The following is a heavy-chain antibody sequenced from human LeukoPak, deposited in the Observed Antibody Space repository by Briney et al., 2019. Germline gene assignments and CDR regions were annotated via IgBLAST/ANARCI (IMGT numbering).Heavy chain of an antibody. CDR3: AKFFTGEYVRAFDV. CDR2: ISYGGSNK. Sequence: AGGSLRLSCAASGFTFSSYAMHWVRQAPGKGLEWVAVISYGGSNKYYADSVKGRFTISRDNSKNTLYLQMNSLRAEDTAVYYCAKFFTGEYVRAFDVWGQGTMVTVSS. J-gene: IGHJ3*01. CDR1: GFTFSSYA. D-gene: IGHD3-10*02. V-gene: IGHV3-30*18.